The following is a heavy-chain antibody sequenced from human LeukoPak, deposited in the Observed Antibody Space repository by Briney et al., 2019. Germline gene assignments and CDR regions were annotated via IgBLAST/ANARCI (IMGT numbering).Heavy chain of an antibody. V-gene: IGHV5-51*01. CDR2: IYPGDSAT. D-gene: IGHD6-19*01. J-gene: IGHJ6*02. CDR3: ARPTYSSGWNYGMNV. CDR1: GYSFTSYW. Sequence: GESLKISCKGSGYSFTSYWIGWVRQMPGKGLEWMGIIYPGDSATRYSPSFQGQVTISADKSISTAYLQWSSLKASDTAMYYCARPTYSSGWNYGMNVWGQGTTVTVSS.